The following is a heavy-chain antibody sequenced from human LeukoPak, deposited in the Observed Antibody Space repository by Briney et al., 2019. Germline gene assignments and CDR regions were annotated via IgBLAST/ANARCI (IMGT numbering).Heavy chain of an antibody. Sequence: SVKVSCKASGGTFSSYAISWVRQAPGQGLEWMGGIIPIFGTANYAQKFQGRVTITADKSTSTAYMDLSSLRSDDTAVYYCARGRLKAAPDERYYFDYWGQGTLVTVSS. J-gene: IGHJ4*02. V-gene: IGHV1-69*06. CDR2: IIPIFGTA. D-gene: IGHD6-6*01. CDR3: ARGRLKAAPDERYYFDY. CDR1: GGTFSSYA.